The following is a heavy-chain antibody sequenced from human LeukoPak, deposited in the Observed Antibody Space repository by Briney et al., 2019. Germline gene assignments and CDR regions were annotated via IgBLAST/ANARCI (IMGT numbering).Heavy chain of an antibody. CDR3: HYGMDV. CDR1: GYSISSGYY. J-gene: IGHJ6*02. CDR2: IYHSGST. V-gene: IGHV4-38-2*01. Sequence: PSETLSLTCAVSGYSISSGYYWGWIRQPPGKGLEWIGSIYHSGSTYYNPSLKSRVTISVDTSKNQFSLKLSSVTAADTAVYYCHYGMDVWGQGTTVTVSS.